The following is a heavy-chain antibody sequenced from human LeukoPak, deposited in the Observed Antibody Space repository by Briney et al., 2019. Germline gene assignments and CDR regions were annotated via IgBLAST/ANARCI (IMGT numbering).Heavy chain of an antibody. CDR2: ISSSSSYI. V-gene: IGHV3-21*04. CDR1: GFTFSSYS. J-gene: IGHJ6*03. CDR3: AKALVNRYYYYMDV. Sequence: GGSLRLSCAASGFTFSSYSMNWVRQAPGKGLEWVSSISSSSSYIYYADSVKGRFTISRDNSKNTLYLQMNSLRAEDTAVYYCAKALVNRYYYYMDVWGKGTTVTVSS. D-gene: IGHD6-13*01.